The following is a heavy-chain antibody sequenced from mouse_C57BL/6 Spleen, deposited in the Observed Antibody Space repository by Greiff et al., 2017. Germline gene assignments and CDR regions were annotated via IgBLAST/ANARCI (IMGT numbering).Heavy chain of an antibody. V-gene: IGHV1-42*01. CDR1: GYSFTGYY. Sequence: EVQLQQSGPELVKPGASVKISCKASGYSFTGYYMNWVKQSPEKSLEWIGEINPSTGGTTYNQKFKAKATLTVDKSSSTAYMQLKSLTSEDSAVYYCARGTIAHYFDYWGQGTTLTVSS. CDR3: ARGTIAHYFDY. D-gene: IGHD2-12*01. J-gene: IGHJ2*01. CDR2: INPSTGGT.